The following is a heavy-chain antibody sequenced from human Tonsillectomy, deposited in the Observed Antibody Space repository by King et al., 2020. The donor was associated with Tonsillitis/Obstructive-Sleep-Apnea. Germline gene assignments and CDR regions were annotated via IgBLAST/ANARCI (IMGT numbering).Heavy chain of an antibody. D-gene: IGHD6-19*01. J-gene: IGHJ4*02. V-gene: IGHV3-23*04. CDR3: AKGDRSGWYVGTYFDY. CDR1: GFTLSSYG. CDR2: ISGSGGIT. Sequence: VQLVQSGGGLVQPGGSLRLSCAASGFTLSSYGMSWVRQAPGKGLEWVSAISGSGGITYYADSVKGRFTISRDNSKKTLYLQMNSLRAEDTAVYYCAKGDRSGWYVGTYFDYWGQGTLLTGSS.